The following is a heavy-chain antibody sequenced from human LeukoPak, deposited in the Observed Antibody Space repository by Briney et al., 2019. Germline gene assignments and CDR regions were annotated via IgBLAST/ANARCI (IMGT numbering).Heavy chain of an antibody. CDR2: FNPSGGST. CDR1: GYTFTSYY. CDR3: ARDIFFQGDY. V-gene: IGHV1-46*01. Sequence: GASVKVSCKASGYTFTSYYMHWVRQDPGQGLEWMGMFNPSGGSTDYAQKFQGRVTMTRDTSTSTVYMELSSLKSEDTAVYYCARDIFFQGDYWGQGTLVTVSS. J-gene: IGHJ4*02.